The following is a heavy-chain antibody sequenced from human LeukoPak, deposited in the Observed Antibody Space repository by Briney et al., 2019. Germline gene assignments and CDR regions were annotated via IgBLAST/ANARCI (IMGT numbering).Heavy chain of an antibody. CDR1: GFTFSSYA. J-gene: IGHJ4*02. V-gene: IGHV3-30-3*01. D-gene: IGHD3-22*01. CDR2: MSYDGSNK. CDR3: ARDFLTYYYDSSGFY. Sequence: PGGSLRLSCAASGFTFSSYAMHWVRQAPGKGLEWVAVMSYDGSNKYYADSVKGRFTISRDNSKNTLYLQMNSLRAEDTAVYYCARDFLTYYYDSSGFYWGQGTLVTVFS.